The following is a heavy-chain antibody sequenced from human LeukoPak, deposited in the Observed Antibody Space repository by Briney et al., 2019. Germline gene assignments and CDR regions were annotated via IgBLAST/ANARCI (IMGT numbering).Heavy chain of an antibody. D-gene: IGHD3-10*01. CDR1: GFTFSSYS. CDR2: ISSSSSTI. J-gene: IGHJ4*02. V-gene: IGHV3-48*01. CDR3: AREASLLWFGEWSFDY. Sequence: QAGGSLRLSCAASGFTFSSYSMNWVRQAPGKGLEWVSYISSSSSTIYYADSVKGRSTISRDNAKNSLYLQMNSLRAEDTAVYYCAREASLLWFGEWSFDYWGQGTLVTVSS.